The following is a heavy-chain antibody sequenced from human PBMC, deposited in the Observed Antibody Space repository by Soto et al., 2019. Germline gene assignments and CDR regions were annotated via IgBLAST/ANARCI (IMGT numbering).Heavy chain of an antibody. Sequence: ASETLSLTCTVSGGSISSYYWSWIRQPPGKGLEWIGYIYYSGSTNYNPSLKSRVTISVDTSKNQFSLKLSSVTAADTAVYYCAREEYSSSIDYWGQGTLVTVSS. CDR1: GGSISSYY. J-gene: IGHJ4*02. CDR3: AREEYSSSIDY. CDR2: IYYSGST. V-gene: IGHV4-59*01. D-gene: IGHD6-6*01.